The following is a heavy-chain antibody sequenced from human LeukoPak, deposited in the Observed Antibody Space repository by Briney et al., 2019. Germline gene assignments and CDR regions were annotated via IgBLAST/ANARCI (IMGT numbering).Heavy chain of an antibody. CDR3: ARAGRRYYDSSGPGTWFDT. J-gene: IGHJ5*02. CDR2: INAGNGNT. D-gene: IGHD3-22*01. CDR1: GYTFTSYA. V-gene: IGHV1-3*01. Sequence: ASVKVSFKASGYTFTSYAMHWVRQAPGQRLEWMGWINAGNGNTKYSQKFQGRVTITRDTSASTAYMELSSLRSEDTAVYYCARAGRRYYDSSGPGTWFDTWGQGTLVTVSS.